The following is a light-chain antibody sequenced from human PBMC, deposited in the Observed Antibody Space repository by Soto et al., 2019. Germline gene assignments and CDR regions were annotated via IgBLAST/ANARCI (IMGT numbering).Light chain of an antibody. J-gene: IGLJ2*01. CDR3: SSYTSSSSVV. CDR2: EVS. CDR1: SSDVGGYNY. Sequence: QSVLTQPASVPGSPGQSITISCTGTSSDVGGYNYVSWYQQHPGKAPKLMIYEVSNRPSGVSNRFSASKSGNTASLTISGLQADDEADYYCSSYTSSSSVVFGGGTKVTVL. V-gene: IGLV2-14*01.